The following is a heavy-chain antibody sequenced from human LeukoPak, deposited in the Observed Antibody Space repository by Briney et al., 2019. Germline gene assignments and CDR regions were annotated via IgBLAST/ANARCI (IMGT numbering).Heavy chain of an antibody. Sequence: GGSLRLSCAASGFTFSSYEMNWVRQAPGKGLEWVSYISSSGSTIYYADSVKGRFTISRDNAKNSLYLQMNSLRAEETAVYYCARRGVPAAIRYYSYGMDVWGKGTTVTVSS. CDR1: GFTFSSYE. D-gene: IGHD2-2*01. V-gene: IGHV3-48*03. CDR2: ISSSGSTI. J-gene: IGHJ6*04. CDR3: ARRGVPAAIRYYSYGMDV.